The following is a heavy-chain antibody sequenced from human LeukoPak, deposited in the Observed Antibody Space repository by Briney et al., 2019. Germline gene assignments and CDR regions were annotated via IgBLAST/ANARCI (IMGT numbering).Heavy chain of an antibody. CDR2: IYFSGST. D-gene: IGHD3-10*02. V-gene: IGHV4-59*01. J-gene: IGHJ4*03. Sequence: PSETLSLTCTVSGGSISSYYWSWIRQPPGKGLEWIGYIYFSGSTNSNPSLKSRVTISVDTSKNQFSLRLSSVTAADTAVYYCARHYYYVSSVLFHYWGQPTVV. CDR3: ARHYYYVSSVLFHY. CDR1: GGSISSYY.